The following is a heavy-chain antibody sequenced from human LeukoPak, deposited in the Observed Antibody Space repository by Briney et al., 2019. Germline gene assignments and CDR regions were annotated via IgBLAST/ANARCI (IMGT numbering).Heavy chain of an antibody. D-gene: IGHD6-19*01. Sequence: GGSLRLSCAASGFTFSSYGMHWVRQAPGKGLEWVAVISYDGSNKYYADSVKGRFSISRDNSKNTLYLQMNSLRAEDTAVYYCAKWHASSGWPLDYWGQGTLVTVSS. V-gene: IGHV3-30*18. CDR1: GFTFSSYG. J-gene: IGHJ4*02. CDR2: ISYDGSNK. CDR3: AKWHASSGWPLDY.